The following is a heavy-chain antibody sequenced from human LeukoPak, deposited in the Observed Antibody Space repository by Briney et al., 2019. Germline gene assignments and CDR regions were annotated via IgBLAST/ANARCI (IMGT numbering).Heavy chain of an antibody. D-gene: IGHD1-7*01. CDR3: ARQGITGTTGFDY. J-gene: IGHJ4*02. Sequence: GESLKISCQGSGYTFTTYWIAWVRQMPGKGLEWMGSIYPGDSDARYSPSFQGQVTISADTSINTAYLQWSSLKASDTAMYYCARQGITGTTGFDYWGQGTLVTVSS. V-gene: IGHV5-51*01. CDR2: IYPGDSDA. CDR1: GYTFTTYW.